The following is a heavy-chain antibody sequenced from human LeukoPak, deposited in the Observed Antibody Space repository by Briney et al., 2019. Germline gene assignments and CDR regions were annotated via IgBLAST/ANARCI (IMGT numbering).Heavy chain of an antibody. J-gene: IGHJ4*02. Sequence: SETLSLTCTVSGGSFTTYYWSWIRQPPGKGLEWIGYIYYSGSTNYNPSLKSRVTISVDTSKNQFSLKLSSVTAADTAVYYCARDGRIWELFDYWGQGTLVTVSS. D-gene: IGHD1-26*01. CDR3: ARDGRIWELFDY. CDR1: GGSFTTYY. V-gene: IGHV4-59*01. CDR2: IYYSGST.